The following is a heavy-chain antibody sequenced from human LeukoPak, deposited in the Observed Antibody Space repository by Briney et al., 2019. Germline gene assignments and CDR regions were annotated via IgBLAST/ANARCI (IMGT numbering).Heavy chain of an antibody. V-gene: IGHV4-59*01. D-gene: IGHD1-14*01. CDR2: IYYSGST. J-gene: IGHJ3*02. CDR3: AKQPTGNAFDI. CDR1: GGSISSYY. Sequence: SETLSLTCTGSGGSISSYYWSWIRQPPGKGLEWIGYIYYSGSTNYNPSLKSRVTISVDTSKNQFSLKLSSVTAADTAVYYCAKQPTGNAFDIWGQGRMVTVSS.